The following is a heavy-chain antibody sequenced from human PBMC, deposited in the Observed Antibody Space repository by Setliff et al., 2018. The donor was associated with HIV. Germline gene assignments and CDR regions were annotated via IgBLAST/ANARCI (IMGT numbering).Heavy chain of an antibody. CDR1: GFTLISYH. V-gene: IGHV1-46*01. Sequence: ASVKVSCKASGFTLISYHMHWVRQAPGRGLEWMTMITPTDDITTYAQNFQGRVTMTRDTSTTTANVELSRLGSDDTAVYYCARGNRVGANDAFEICGQGTMVTVSS. CDR2: ITPTDDIT. J-gene: IGHJ3*02. CDR3: ARGNRVGANDAFEI. D-gene: IGHD1-26*01.